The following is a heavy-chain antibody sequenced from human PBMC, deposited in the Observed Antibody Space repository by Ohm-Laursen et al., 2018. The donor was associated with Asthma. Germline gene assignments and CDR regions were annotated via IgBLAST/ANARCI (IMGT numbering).Heavy chain of an antibody. V-gene: IGHV3-30*03. J-gene: IGHJ6*02. Sequence: SLRLSCAASGFTFSSYGMHWVRQAPGKGLEWVAVISYDGSNKYYADSVKGRFTISRDNSKNTLYLQMNSLRAEDTAVYYCAREGGYDILTGYPYGMDVWGQGTTVTVSS. CDR1: GFTFSSYG. CDR2: ISYDGSNK. D-gene: IGHD3-9*01. CDR3: AREGGYDILTGYPYGMDV.